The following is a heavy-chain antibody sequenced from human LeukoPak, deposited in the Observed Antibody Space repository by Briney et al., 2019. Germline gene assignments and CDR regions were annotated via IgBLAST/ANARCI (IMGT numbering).Heavy chain of an antibody. CDR3: ARDSLTYDSSGYLDY. CDR1: GFTFGDYA. V-gene: IGHV3-30*04. CDR2: ISYDGSNK. Sequence: GGSLRLSCTASGFTFGDYAMHWVRQAPGKGLEWVAVISYDGSNKYYADSVKGRFTISRDNSKNTLYLQMNSLRAEDTAVYYCARDSLTYDSSGYLDYWGQGTLVTVSS. D-gene: IGHD3-22*01. J-gene: IGHJ4*02.